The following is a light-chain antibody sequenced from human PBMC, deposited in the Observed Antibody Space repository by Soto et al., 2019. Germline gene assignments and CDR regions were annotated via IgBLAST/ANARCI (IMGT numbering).Light chain of an antibody. J-gene: IGKJ4*01. CDR3: QQSYDSPLT. CDR1: QSILYSSNNKNY. Sequence: DIVMTQSPDSLAVSLGERATINCKSSQSILYSSNNKNYLAWYQQKPGQPPKLLIYWASTRESGVPDRFSGSGSGTDFTLTISNLQAEDVAVYYCQQSYDSPLTFGGGTKVDIK. CDR2: WAS. V-gene: IGKV4-1*01.